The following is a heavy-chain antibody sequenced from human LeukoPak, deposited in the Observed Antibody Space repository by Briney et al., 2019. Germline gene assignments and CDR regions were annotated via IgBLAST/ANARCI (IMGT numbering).Heavy chain of an antibody. J-gene: IGHJ6*02. CDR3: ARGDQLLDYYYYSMDV. D-gene: IGHD2-2*01. CDR1: GGSISSYY. Sequence: SETLSLTCTVSGGSISSYYWSWIRQPPGKGLEWIGYIYYSGSTNYNPSLKSRVTISVDTSKNQFSLKLSSVTAADTAVYYCARGDQLLDYYYYSMDVWGQGTTVTVSS. CDR2: IYYSGST. V-gene: IGHV4-59*01.